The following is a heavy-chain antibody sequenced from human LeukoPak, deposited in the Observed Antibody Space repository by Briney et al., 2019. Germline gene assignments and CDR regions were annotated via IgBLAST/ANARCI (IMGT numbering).Heavy chain of an antibody. CDR1: GFTFSNYE. CDR2: ISSSGSTI. Sequence: GGSLRLSCAASGFTFSNYEMNWVRQAPGKGLEWISYISSSGSTIYYADSVKGRFTISRDSAKNSLYLQMNSLRVEDSAVYYCARASAPPSYYYYYGMDVWGQGTTVTVSS. J-gene: IGHJ6*02. CDR3: ARASAPPSYYYYYGMDV. V-gene: IGHV3-48*03.